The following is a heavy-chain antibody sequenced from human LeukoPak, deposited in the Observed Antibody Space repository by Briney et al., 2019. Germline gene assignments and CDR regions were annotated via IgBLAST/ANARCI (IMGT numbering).Heavy chain of an antibody. CDR3: ARAKDCTSSSCGYYFDY. V-gene: IGHV4-59*01. CDR1: GGSISSYF. D-gene: IGHD6-13*01. CDR2: IYFRGSA. J-gene: IGHJ4*02. Sequence: PSETLSLTCTVSGGSISSYFWSWIRQPPGKGLEWIGYIYFRGSASYNPSLKSRVTISIDTSKNQFSLKLPSVTAANTAVYYCARAKDCTSSSCGYYFDYWGQGSLVTVSS.